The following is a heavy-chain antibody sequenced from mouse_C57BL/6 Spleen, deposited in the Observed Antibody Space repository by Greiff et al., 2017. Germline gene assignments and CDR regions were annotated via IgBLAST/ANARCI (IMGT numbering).Heavy chain of an antibody. V-gene: IGHV5-9-1*02. CDR2: ISSGGDYI. J-gene: IGHJ4*01. CDR1: GFTFSSYA. Sequence: EVTVVASGEGLVKPGGSLKLSCAASGFTFSSYAMSWVRQTPEKRLEWVAYISSGGDYIYYADTVKGRFTISRDNARNTLYLQMSSLKSEDTAMYYCTRDSSGYYAMDYWGQGTSVTVSS. CDR3: TRDSSGYYAMDY. D-gene: IGHD3-2*01.